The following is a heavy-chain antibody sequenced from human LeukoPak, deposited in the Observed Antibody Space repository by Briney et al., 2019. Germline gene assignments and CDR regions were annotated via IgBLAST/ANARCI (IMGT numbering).Heavy chain of an antibody. CDR1: GFTVSRNY. J-gene: IGHJ4*02. D-gene: IGHD3-22*01. Sequence: GGSLRLSCAASGFTVSRNYMSWVRQAPGKGLEWVANIKQDGSEKYYVDSVKGRFTISRDNAKNSLFLQMNSLRAEDTAVYYCARASSSGYRGADFWGQGTLVTVS. CDR2: IKQDGSEK. V-gene: IGHV3-7*01. CDR3: ARASSSGYRGADF.